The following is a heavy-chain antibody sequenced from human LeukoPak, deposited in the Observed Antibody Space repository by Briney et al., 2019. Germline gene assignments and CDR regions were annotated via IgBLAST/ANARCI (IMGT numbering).Heavy chain of an antibody. CDR1: GGSISSSNYY. J-gene: IGHJ4*02. CDR3: ARRLSGPLDY. Sequence: PSETLSLTCTVSGGSISSSNYYWGWNRQPPGKGLEWIGSIYYSGSTYYNPSLKSRVTISVDTSKKQFSLKLSSVTAADTAVYYCARRLSGPLDYWGQGTLVTVSS. V-gene: IGHV4-39*01. CDR2: IYYSGST. D-gene: IGHD3-16*01.